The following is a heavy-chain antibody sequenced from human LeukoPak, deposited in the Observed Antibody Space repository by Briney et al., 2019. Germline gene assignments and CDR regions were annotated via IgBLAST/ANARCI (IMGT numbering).Heavy chain of an antibody. Sequence: GGSLRLSCAASGFTFSNYAMSWVRQAPGKGLEWVAAISNDGSNKYYTDSVEGRFTIFRDNSKNTLYLQMNSLRAEDTAVYYCAKGSGGSCYTAADYWGQGTLVTVSS. CDR2: ISNDGSNK. D-gene: IGHD2-15*01. CDR1: GFTFSNYA. J-gene: IGHJ4*02. CDR3: AKGSGGSCYTAADY. V-gene: IGHV3-30*18.